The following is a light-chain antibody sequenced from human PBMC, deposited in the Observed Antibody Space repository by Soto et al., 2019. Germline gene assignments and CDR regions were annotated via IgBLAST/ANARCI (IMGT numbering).Light chain of an antibody. CDR2: DAS. J-gene: IGKJ4*01. Sequence: DIVLTQSPATLSLSPGERATLSCRASRNVSFYLAWYQHKPGQPPRLLIYDASKRATGIPARFSGSGSGTDFSLTISSLESEDFSVYYCQQRSNLPPLTFVLRSKVNIK. V-gene: IGKV3-11*01. CDR3: QQRSNLPPLT. CDR1: RNVSFY.